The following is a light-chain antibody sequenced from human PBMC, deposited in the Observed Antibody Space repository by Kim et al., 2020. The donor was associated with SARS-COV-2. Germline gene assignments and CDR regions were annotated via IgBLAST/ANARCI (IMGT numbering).Light chain of an antibody. V-gene: IGLV3-25*03. CDR3: QSADSSDTYWV. CDR1: ALPKQY. Sequence: SPGQTARITCSGDALPKQYAYWYQQKPGQAPVLVIYKDSERPSGIPERFSGSSSGTTVTLTISGVQAEDEADYHCQSADSSDTYWVFGGGTKLTVL. CDR2: KDS. J-gene: IGLJ3*02.